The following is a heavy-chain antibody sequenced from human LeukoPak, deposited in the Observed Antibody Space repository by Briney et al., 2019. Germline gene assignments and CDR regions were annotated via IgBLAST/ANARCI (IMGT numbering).Heavy chain of an antibody. Sequence: GGSLRLSCAASGFTFSSYAMSWVRQAAGKGLEWDSLISGSGGGTYYADSVKGRFTISRDNSKNTLYLQMNSLRAEDTAVYYCAKEKKWELPFDYWGQGTLVTVSS. V-gene: IGHV3-23*01. CDR3: AKEKKWELPFDY. D-gene: IGHD1-26*01. CDR2: ISGSGGGT. CDR1: GFTFSSYA. J-gene: IGHJ4*02.